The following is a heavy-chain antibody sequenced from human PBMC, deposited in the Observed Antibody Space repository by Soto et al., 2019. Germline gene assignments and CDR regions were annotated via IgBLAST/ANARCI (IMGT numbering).Heavy chain of an antibody. CDR1: GDTFNSYV. D-gene: IGHD3-16*01. CDR2: IIPIIGVT. V-gene: IGHV1-69*17. J-gene: IGHJ4*02. Sequence: QVQLVQSGAEVKRPGSSVKVSCESSGDTFNSYVISWVRQAPGQGLEWMGGIIPIIGVTHYAQKFQGRVTISAPSTTRTDYTEFTDLGFEATALYCFARESLGAKGADVWGQGTLVTVSS. CDR3: ARESLGAKGADV.